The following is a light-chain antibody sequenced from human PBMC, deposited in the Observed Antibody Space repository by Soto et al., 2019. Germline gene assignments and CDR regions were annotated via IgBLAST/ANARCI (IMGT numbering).Light chain of an antibody. CDR1: QSVSSN. CDR2: GNS. J-gene: IGLJ1*01. V-gene: IGLV1-40*01. CDR3: QSYDSSLSGLYV. Sequence: VMTQSPATLSVSPGERATLSCRASQSVSSNLAWYQQKPGQAPRLLIYGNSNRPSGVPDRFSGSKSGTSASLAITGLQAEDEADYYCQSYDSSLSGLYVFGTGTKVTVL.